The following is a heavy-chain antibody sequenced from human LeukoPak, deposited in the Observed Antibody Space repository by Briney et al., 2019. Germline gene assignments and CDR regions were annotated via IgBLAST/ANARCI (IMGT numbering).Heavy chain of an antibody. CDR2: GSHDGRNK. D-gene: IGHD6-13*01. J-gene: IGHJ4*02. V-gene: IGHV3-30*18. Sequence: GGSLRLSCVASGFIFSNYAMHWVRQAPGKGLEWVAVGSHDGRNKIYGDSVKGRFTISRDNSKNTAYLQMDNLRPEDTAVYYCAKDRDSSTWSFFDFWGQGTLVTVSS. CDR1: GFIFSNYA. CDR3: AKDRDSSTWSFFDF.